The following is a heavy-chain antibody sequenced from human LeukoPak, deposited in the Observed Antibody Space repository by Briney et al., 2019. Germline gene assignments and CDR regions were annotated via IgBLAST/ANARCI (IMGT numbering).Heavy chain of an antibody. CDR2: IWSDGTNS. Sequence: GGSLRLSCATSGFTFSHYGRHWVRQAPGKGPEGVAVIWSDGTNSFYGDPVKGRFTISRDNFQRTVYLQMNSLRAEDTAVYYCAKDAQRGFDYSNSLDKWGQGTLVTVSS. V-gene: IGHV3-33*06. CDR3: AKDAQRGFDYSNSLDK. CDR1: GFTFSHYG. D-gene: IGHD4-11*01. J-gene: IGHJ4*02.